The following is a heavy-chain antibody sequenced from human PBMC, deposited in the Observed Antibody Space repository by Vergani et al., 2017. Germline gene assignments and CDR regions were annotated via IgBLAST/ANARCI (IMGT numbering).Heavy chain of an antibody. CDR2: ISFNGLTV. V-gene: IGHV3-20*01. J-gene: IGHJ6*03. Sequence: VHLVESGGKVVRPGGSLRLSCVASGFRFDQFGMMWVRQSPGKGPEWVAGISFNGLTVGYSESVEGRFTISRDNSKKSLFLQMSNVRAEDTASYHCARGGLYSFYYFMNVWGNGTTVKVSS. CDR3: ARGGLYSFYYFMNV. CDR1: GFRFDQFG. D-gene: IGHD2/OR15-2a*01.